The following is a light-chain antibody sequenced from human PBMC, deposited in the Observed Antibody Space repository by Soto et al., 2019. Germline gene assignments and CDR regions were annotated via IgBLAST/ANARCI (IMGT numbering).Light chain of an antibody. Sequence: EIVMTQSPATLSVSPGERATLSCRASQSVNINLAWYQQKPGQAPRLLMYAASTRATGIPARFSGSGSGTEFTLTISSLQSEDFAVYYCQQYNNWPLTFGGGTKVDIK. CDR2: AAS. CDR3: QQYNNWPLT. J-gene: IGKJ4*01. V-gene: IGKV3-15*01. CDR1: QSVNIN.